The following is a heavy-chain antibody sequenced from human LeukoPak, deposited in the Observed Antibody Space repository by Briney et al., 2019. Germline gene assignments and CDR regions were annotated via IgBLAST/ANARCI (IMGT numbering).Heavy chain of an antibody. J-gene: IGHJ6*02. Sequence: MSSETLSLTCTVSGGSFSISTDCWGWIRQPPGKGLVWIGNIYHSGSIECNSSLKSRVTISVDTSKNQFSLKLSSVTAADTAVYYCARDRIPVDCGGDCYDYYYYGMDVWGQGTTVTVSS. D-gene: IGHD2-21*02. CDR3: ARDRIPVDCGGDCYDYYYYGMDV. V-gene: IGHV4-39*02. CDR1: GGSFSISTDC. CDR2: IYHSGSI.